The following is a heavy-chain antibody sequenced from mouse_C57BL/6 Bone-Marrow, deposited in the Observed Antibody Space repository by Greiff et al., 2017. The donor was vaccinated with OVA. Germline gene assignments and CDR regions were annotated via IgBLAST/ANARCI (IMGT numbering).Heavy chain of an antibody. CDR1: GYTFTSYW. J-gene: IGHJ2*01. D-gene: IGHD1-1*01. CDR2: IDPSDSYT. CDR3: ARTAFGYGSSYYFDY. V-gene: IGHV1-59*01. Sequence: QVQLQQPGAELVRPGTSVKLSCKASGYTFTSYWMHWVKQRPGQGLEWIGVIDPSDSYTNYNQKFKGKATLTVDTSSSTAYMQLSSLTSEDSAVYYCARTAFGYGSSYYFDYWGQGTTLTVSS.